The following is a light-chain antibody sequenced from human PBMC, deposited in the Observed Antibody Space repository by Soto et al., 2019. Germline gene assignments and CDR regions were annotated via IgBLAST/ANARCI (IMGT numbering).Light chain of an antibody. J-gene: IGKJ1*01. CDR3: QQYNSPT. V-gene: IGKV1-5*01. Sequence: DIQKTQSPATLSVSVGDRVTITCRASQSISRWLTWYQQKPGKAPKLLIYEASSLESGVPSRFSGSGSGTEFSLTIGGLQPDDFATYYCQQYNSPTFGQGTKVDIK. CDR2: EAS. CDR1: QSISRW.